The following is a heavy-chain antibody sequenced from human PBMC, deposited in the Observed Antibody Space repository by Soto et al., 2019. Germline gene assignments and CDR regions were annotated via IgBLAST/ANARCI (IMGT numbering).Heavy chain of an antibody. Sequence: QVQLVHSGAEVKEPGASVKVSCKASGYTFTHYGISWVRPAPGQGLQWMGWINPDSAKTLYAQKFQGTFTMTADTSKRSVYVELRTLRSAETAMYYCTRDMITMVRVGGFDYWGQGTVVTASS. J-gene: IGHJ4*02. CDR3: TRDMITMVRVGGFDY. CDR2: INPDSAKT. V-gene: IGHV1-18*01. CDR1: GYTFTHYG. D-gene: IGHD3-10*01.